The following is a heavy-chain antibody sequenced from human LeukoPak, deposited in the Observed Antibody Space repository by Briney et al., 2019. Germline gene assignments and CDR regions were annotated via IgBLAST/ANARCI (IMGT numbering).Heavy chain of an antibody. D-gene: IGHD3-10*01. CDR3: ARLFGDYYYYMDV. Sequence: GGSLRLSCAASGSTFSDDYMDWVRQAPGKGLEWVSYISSSGSTIYYADSVKGRFTISRDNAKNSLYLQMNSLRAEDTAVYYCARLFGDYYYYMDVWGKGTTVTISS. CDR1: GSTFSDDY. V-gene: IGHV3-11*04. CDR2: ISSSGSTI. J-gene: IGHJ6*03.